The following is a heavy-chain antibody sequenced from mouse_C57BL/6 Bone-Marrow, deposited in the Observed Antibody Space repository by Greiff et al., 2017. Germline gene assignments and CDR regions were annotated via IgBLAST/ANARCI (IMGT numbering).Heavy chain of an antibody. CDR1: GYTFTSYW. CDR2: IHPNSGST. J-gene: IGHJ3*01. D-gene: IGHD1-1*01. Sequence: QVQLQQPGAELVKPGASVKLSCKASGYTFTSYWMHWVKQRPGQGLEWIGMIHPNSGSTNYNEKFKSKATLTVDKSSSTAYMQLSSLTSEDSAVYYCARDGSRAGRFAYWGQGTLVTVSA. CDR3: ARDGSRAGRFAY. V-gene: IGHV1-64*01.